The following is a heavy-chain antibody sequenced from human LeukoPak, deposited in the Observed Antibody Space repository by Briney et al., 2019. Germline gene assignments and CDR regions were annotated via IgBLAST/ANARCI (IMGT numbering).Heavy chain of an antibody. CDR1: GFTFSSYE. J-gene: IGHJ6*03. V-gene: IGHV3-21*01. CDR3: ARADGYSYDCYYMDV. CDR2: ISSSSYI. D-gene: IGHD5-18*01. Sequence: GGSLRLSCAASGFTFSSYEMNWVRQAPGKGLEWVSSISSSSYIYYADSVKGRFTISRDNAKNSLYLQMNSLRAEDTAVYYCARADGYSYDCYYMDVWGKGTTVTVSS.